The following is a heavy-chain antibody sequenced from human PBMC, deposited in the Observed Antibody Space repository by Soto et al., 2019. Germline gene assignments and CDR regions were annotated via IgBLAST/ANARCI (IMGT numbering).Heavy chain of an antibody. V-gene: IGHV6-1*01. CDR1: GDSVSSSRAA. CDR3: AREDSAGTYDAFDM. D-gene: IGHD3-10*01. CDR2: TYYRSRWYS. Sequence: QVQLQQSGPGLVRPSQTLSLTCAISGDSVSSSRAAWGWIRQSPSRGLEWLGRTYYRSRWYSDYAESVKSRITHKPDTYKNQFALQLNSATPEDTAVYYCAREDSAGTYDAFDMWGQGTMVTVSS. J-gene: IGHJ3*02.